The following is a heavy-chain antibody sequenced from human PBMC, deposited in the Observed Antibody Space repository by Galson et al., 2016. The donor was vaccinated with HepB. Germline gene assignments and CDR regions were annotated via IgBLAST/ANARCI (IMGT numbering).Heavy chain of an antibody. Sequence: LRLSCAASGFIVSSNDMSWVRQASGKGLEWIGNVYYSGSTYYNPSLKSRVTISVDTSKNQFSLKLSSVTAADTAVYYCATYLGGIVRASDYWGQGTLVTVSS. D-gene: IGHD1-26*01. CDR2: VYYSGST. V-gene: IGHV4-59*02. J-gene: IGHJ4*02. CDR3: ATYLGGIVRASDY. CDR1: GFIVSSND.